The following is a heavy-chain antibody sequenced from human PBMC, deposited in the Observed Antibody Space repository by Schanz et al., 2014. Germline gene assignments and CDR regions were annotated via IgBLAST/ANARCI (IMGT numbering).Heavy chain of an antibody. J-gene: IGHJ4*02. Sequence: QVQLVESGGGVVQPGRSLRLSCAASGFTFSSYAMHWVRQAPGKGLEWVAAITGSGSKTYYADSVKGRFTIARDNSKNTVNLQMNSLRAENTAVYYGAKEEEEVAASGSYFDYWGQGTLVTVSS. D-gene: IGHD1-26*01. CDR2: ITGSGSKT. V-gene: IGHV3-30*04. CDR3: AKEEEEVAASGSYFDY. CDR1: GFTFSSYA.